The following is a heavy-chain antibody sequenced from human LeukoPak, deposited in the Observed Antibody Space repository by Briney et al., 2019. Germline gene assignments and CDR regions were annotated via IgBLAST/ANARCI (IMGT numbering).Heavy chain of an antibody. J-gene: IGHJ6*03. Sequence: SVKVSCKASGGTFSSYAISWVRQAPGQGLEWMGGIIPIFGTANYAQKFQGRVTITADESTSTAYMELSSLRSEDTAVYYCASIAAADPYYYYYMDVWGKGTTVTVSS. CDR3: ASIAAADPYYYYYMDV. CDR2: IIPIFGTA. D-gene: IGHD6-13*01. CDR1: GGTFSSYA. V-gene: IGHV1-69*13.